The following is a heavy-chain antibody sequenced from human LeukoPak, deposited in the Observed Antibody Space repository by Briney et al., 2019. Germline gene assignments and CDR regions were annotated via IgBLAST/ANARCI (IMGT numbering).Heavy chain of an antibody. CDR3: ARDLPLRYSGFDP. CDR2: INHSGSA. D-gene: IGHD3-9*01. J-gene: IGHJ5*02. Sequence: SETLSLTCAVYGGSFSGYYWSWIRQPPGKGLEWIGEINHSGSANYNPSLSSRVTISVDTSKNQFSLKLSSVTAADTAVYYCARDLPLRYSGFDPWGQGTLVTVSS. CDR1: GGSFSGYY. V-gene: IGHV4-34*01.